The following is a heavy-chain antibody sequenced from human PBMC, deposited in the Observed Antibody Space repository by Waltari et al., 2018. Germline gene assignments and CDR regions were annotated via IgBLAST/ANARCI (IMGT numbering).Heavy chain of an antibody. CDR1: GFTFSNAW. D-gene: IGHD2-21*02. CDR3: TTRSLVEGTDDVLDL. V-gene: IGHV3-15*01. Sequence: EVQLVESGGGLVKPGGSLRLSCEASGFTFSNAWVKWVRQAPGKGREWVVVIKMRTEGGTTDYAAPVKGRFSVSRDDSKKMLYLEMNNLKTEDTAMYFCTTRSLVEGTDDVLDLWGRGTMAIVSS. J-gene: IGHJ3*01. CDR2: IKMRTEGGTT.